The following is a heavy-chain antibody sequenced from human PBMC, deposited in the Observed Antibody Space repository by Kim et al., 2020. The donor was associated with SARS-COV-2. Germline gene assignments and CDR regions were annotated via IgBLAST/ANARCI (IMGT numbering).Heavy chain of an antibody. CDR3: ARQFDCSSTRCYLGCFDP. J-gene: IGHJ5*02. CDR1: GYSFTSYW. V-gene: IGHV5-10-1*01. D-gene: IGHD2-2*01. Sequence: GESLKISCKGSGYSFTSYWISWVRKMPGKGLEWMGRIDPSDSYTNYSPSFQGHVTISADKSISTAYLQWSSLKASDTAMYYCARQFDCSSTRCYLGCFDPWGQGTRVRVP. CDR2: IDPSDSYT.